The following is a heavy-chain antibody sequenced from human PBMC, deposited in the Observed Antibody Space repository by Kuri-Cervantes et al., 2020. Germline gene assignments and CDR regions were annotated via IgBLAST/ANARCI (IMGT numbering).Heavy chain of an antibody. CDR2: ISSSSSTI. CDR1: GFTFSKYW. CDR3: ARAPPGRNYYYGMDV. Sequence: GGSLRLSCAASGFTFSKYWMNWVRQAPGKGLEWVSYISSSSSTIYYADSVKGRFTISRDNAKNSLYLQMNSLRAEDTAVYYCARAPPGRNYYYGMDVWGQGTTVTVSS. J-gene: IGHJ6*02. V-gene: IGHV3-48*01.